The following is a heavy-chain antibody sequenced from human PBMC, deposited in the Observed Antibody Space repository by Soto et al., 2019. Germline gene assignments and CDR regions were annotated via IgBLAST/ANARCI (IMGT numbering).Heavy chain of an antibody. V-gene: IGHV3-7*03. D-gene: IGHD1-26*01. J-gene: IGHJ4*02. CDR2: IKKDGSEK. Sequence: GGSLRLSCAASGITFSAYWMTWVRQAPGKGLEWVASIKKDGSEKYYVDSVKGRFTISRDNARKSLYLQMYSLRADDTAVYYCASRPPGTNYLGVLDYWGQGALVTVSS. CDR1: GITFSAYW. CDR3: ASRPPGTNYLGVLDY.